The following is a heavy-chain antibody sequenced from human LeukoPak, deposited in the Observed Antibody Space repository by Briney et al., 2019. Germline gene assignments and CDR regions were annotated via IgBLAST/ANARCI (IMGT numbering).Heavy chain of an antibody. CDR3: ARGVYDVVVPAAMGGAFDI. D-gene: IGHD2-2*01. CDR2: IIPLLGIA. Sequence: SVKVSCKASGGTFISYAISWVRQAPGQGLEWMGRIIPLLGIANYAQKFQGRVTITADKSTSTAYMELSSLRSEDTAVYYCARGVYDVVVPAAMGGAFDIWGQGTMVTVSS. J-gene: IGHJ3*02. V-gene: IGHV1-69*04. CDR1: GGTFISYA.